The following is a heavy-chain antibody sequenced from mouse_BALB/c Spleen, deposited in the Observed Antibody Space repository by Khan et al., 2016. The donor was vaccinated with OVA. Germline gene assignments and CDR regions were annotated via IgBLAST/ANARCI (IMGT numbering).Heavy chain of an antibody. CDR2: INPDNDYT. CDR3: TRTRYSITCAY. CDR1: DYTFTNYY. D-gene: IGHD2-5*01. J-gene: IGHJ3*01. Sequence: QVQLQQPGAELVKPGASVKLSCKAFDYTFTNYYMYWVKQRPGQGLEWIGGINPDNDYTHLNEKFKRKAALTVDKSSSTAYMQLSSLTSEYSAVYNCTRTRYSITCAYWGQGLLVTVSP. V-gene: IGHV1S81*02.